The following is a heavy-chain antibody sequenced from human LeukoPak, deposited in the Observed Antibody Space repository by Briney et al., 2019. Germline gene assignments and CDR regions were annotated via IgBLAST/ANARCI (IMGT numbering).Heavy chain of an antibody. CDR1: GFTFSSYA. Sequence: PGGSLRLSCAASGFTFSSYAMSWVRQAPGKGLEWVSAISGSGGSTYYADSLKGRFTISRDNSKNTLYLQMNSLRAEDTAVYYCAKGNIVLMVYANFDYWGQGTLVTVSS. D-gene: IGHD2-8*01. J-gene: IGHJ4*02. V-gene: IGHV3-23*01. CDR2: ISGSGGST. CDR3: AKGNIVLMVYANFDY.